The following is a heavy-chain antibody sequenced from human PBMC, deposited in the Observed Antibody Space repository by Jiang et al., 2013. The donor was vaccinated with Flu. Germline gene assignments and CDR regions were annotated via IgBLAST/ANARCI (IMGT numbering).Heavy chain of an antibody. J-gene: IGHJ4*02. Sequence: WNWIRQSPSRGLEWLGRTYYRSKWYNDYAVSVKSRITINPDTSKNQFSLQLNSVTPEDTAVYYCARVPKLREGTVDYWGQGTLVTVSS. D-gene: IGHD4-23*01. CDR3: ARVPKLREGTVDY. CDR2: TYYRSKWYN. V-gene: IGHV6-1*01.